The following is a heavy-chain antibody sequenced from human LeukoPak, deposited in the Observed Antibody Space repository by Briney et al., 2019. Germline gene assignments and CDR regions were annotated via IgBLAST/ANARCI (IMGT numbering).Heavy chain of an antibody. CDR3: ARDSGVAAVDDAFDI. CDR1: GFTFSSYA. V-gene: IGHV3-64*01. CDR2: ISSNGGST. D-gene: IGHD6-13*01. Sequence: PGGSLRLSCAASGFTFSSYAMHWVRQAPGKRLEYVSAISSNGGSTYYANSVKGRFTISRDNSKNTLYLQMGSLRAEDMAVYYCARDSGVAAVDDAFDIWGQGTMVTVSS. J-gene: IGHJ3*02.